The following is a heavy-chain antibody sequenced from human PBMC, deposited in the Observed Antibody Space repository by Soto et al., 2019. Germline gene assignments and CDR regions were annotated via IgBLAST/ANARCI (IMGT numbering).Heavy chain of an antibody. Sequence: EVQLLESGGGLVQPGGSLRLSCAASGFTFSSYAMSWVRQAPGKGLEWVSAISGSGGSTYYADSVKGRFTISRDNYNNTLYLQLNSLRAEDTAVYYCANVPSRIVVVPAVDHWGQGTLVTVSS. D-gene: IGHD2-2*01. CDR3: ANVPSRIVVVPAVDH. V-gene: IGHV3-23*01. CDR1: GFTFSSYA. CDR2: ISGSGGST. J-gene: IGHJ4*02.